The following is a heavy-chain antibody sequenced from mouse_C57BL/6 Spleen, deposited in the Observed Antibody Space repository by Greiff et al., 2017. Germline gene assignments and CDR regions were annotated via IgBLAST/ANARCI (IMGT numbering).Heavy chain of an antibody. J-gene: IGHJ3*01. Sequence: QVQLQQPGAELVKPGASVKLSCKASGYTFTSYWMNWVKQRPGQGLEWIGIIHPNSGSTNYNEKFKSKATLTVDKSSSTAYMQLSSLTSEDSAVYCCARSYTWFAYWGQGTLVTVSA. D-gene: IGHD2-12*01. CDR1: GYTFTSYW. CDR2: IHPNSGST. V-gene: IGHV1-64*01. CDR3: ARSYTWFAY.